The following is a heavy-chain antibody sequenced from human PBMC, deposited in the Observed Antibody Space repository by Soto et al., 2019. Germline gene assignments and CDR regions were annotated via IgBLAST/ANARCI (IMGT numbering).Heavy chain of an antibody. D-gene: IGHD6-13*01. CDR2: IIPIFGTA. CDR1: GGTFSSYT. Sequence: SVKVSCKASGGTFSSYTISWVRQAPGQGLEWMGGIIPIFGTANYAQKFQGRVTITADESTSTAYMELSSLRSEDTAVYYCASGSAAAFSSTPGYHSCCMVFWGQRTTLT. V-gene: IGHV1-69*13. CDR3: ASGSAAAFSSTPGYHSCCMVF. J-gene: IGHJ6*02.